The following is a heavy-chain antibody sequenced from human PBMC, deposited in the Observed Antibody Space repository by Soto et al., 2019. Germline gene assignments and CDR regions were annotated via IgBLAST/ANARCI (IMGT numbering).Heavy chain of an antibody. D-gene: IGHD1-26*01. V-gene: IGHV4-59*08. CDR1: GGSISSYY. CDR3: ARQGSIGDXYMDV. CDR2: IYYSGST. J-gene: IGHJ6*03. Sequence: SETLSLTCTVSGGSISSYYWSWIRQPPGKGLEWIGYIYYSGSTNYNPSLKSRITITIDTSKNQFSLKLSSVTAADTAVYYCARQGSIGDXYMDVWGKGTTVTVSS.